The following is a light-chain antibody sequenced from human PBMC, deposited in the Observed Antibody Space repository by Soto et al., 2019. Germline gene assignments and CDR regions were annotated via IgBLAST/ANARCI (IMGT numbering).Light chain of an antibody. CDR3: CSDAGSYTV. CDR2: DVS. V-gene: IGLV2-11*01. J-gene: IGLJ3*02. Sequence: QSALTQPRSVSGSPGQSVTISCTGTSSDVGGYNYVSWYQQHPGKAPKLMIYDVSKRPSGVPDRFSGSKSGNTASLTICGLQAEDEADYYCCSDAGSYTVFGGGTKLTVL. CDR1: SSDVGGYNY.